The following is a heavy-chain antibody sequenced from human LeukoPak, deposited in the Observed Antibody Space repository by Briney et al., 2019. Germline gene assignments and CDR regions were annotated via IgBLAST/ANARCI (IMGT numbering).Heavy chain of an antibody. D-gene: IGHD3-10*01. CDR2: IYASGST. V-gene: IGHV4-4*07. J-gene: IGHJ4*02. CDR1: GGSISNYY. Sequence: SETLSLTCTVSGGSISNYYWSWIRQPAGMGLEWIGRIYASGSTNYNPSLKSRVTMSVDTSNNQSPLNLSSVTAADTAVYYCARTSARGAQFDYWGQGSLVTVSS. CDR3: ARTSARGAQFDY.